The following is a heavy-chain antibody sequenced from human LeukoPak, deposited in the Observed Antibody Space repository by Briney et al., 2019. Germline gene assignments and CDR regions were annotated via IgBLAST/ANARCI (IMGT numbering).Heavy chain of an antibody. D-gene: IGHD3-10*01. V-gene: IGHV3-21*01. J-gene: IGHJ4*02. CDR2: IGSSSSYI. CDR1: GFAFSSYS. Sequence: KTRGSPRLSYAASGFAFSSYSVNWVRQAPGKGLEWVSSIGSSSSYIYYADSVKGRFTISRDNAKNSLYLQMNSLRAEDTAVYYCAASTKHKTMVDYWGQPSLVGVCS. CDR3: AASTKHKTMVDY.